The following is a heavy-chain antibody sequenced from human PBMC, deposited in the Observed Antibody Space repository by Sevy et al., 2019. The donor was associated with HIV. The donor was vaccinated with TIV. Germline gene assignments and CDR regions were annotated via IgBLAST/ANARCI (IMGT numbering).Heavy chain of an antibody. V-gene: IGHV1-69*13. J-gene: IGHJ6*02. CDR3: ARDLGDGPEVYYYYGMDV. Sequence: AAVKVSCKASGGTFSFYAISWVRQAPGQGLEWMGGIIPVLGTPNYAQKFQGRVTITADESTSTAYMELSSLRSEDTAVYFCARDLGDGPEVYYYYGMDVWGLGTTVTVSS. CDR1: GGTFSFYA. CDR2: IIPVLGTP.